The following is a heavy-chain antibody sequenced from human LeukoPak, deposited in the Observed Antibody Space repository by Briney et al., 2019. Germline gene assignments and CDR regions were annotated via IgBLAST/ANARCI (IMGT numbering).Heavy chain of an antibody. CDR1: GFTFSDYY. J-gene: IGHJ4*02. Sequence: GGSLRLSCAASGFTFSDYYMSWIRQAPGKGLEWISYISSSASTMYYTDSVKGRFTISRDNAKNPLYLQMNSLRAEDTAVYYCASVDYCDSRTFDYWGQGTLVTVSS. CDR2: ISSSASTM. V-gene: IGHV3-11*04. D-gene: IGHD3-22*01. CDR3: ASVDYCDSRTFDY.